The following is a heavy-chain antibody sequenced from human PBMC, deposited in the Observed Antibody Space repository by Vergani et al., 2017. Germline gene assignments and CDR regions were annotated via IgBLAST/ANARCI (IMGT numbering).Heavy chain of an antibody. V-gene: IGHV1-69*12. CDR2: IIPIFGTA. J-gene: IGHJ6*02. CDR3: ATPYCSSTSCYSLYPDYYYYGMDV. Sequence: QVQLVQSGAEVKKPGSSVKVSCKASGGTFSSYAISWVRQAPGQGLEWMGGIIPIFGTANYAQKFQGRVTITADESTSTAYMELSSLRSEDTAVYYCATPYCSSTSCYSLYPDYYYYGMDVWGQGTTVTVSS. D-gene: IGHD2-2*02. CDR1: GGTFSSYA.